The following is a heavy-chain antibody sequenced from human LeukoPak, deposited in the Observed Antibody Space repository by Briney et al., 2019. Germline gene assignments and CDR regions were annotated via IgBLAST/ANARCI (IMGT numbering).Heavy chain of an antibody. D-gene: IGHD3-3*01. CDR3: AKGGTIFGVVTEGPFDP. CDR2: ISSSGSTI. CDR1: GFTFSDYY. Sequence: GGSLRLSCAASGFTFSDYYMSWIRQAPGKGLEWVSYISSSGSTIYYADSVKGRFTISRDNAKNSLYLQMNSLRAEDMALYYCAKGGTIFGVVTEGPFDPWGQGTLVTVSS. V-gene: IGHV3-11*01. J-gene: IGHJ5*02.